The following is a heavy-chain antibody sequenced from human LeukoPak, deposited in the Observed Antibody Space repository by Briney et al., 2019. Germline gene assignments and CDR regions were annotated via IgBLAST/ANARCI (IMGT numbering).Heavy chain of an antibody. CDR1: GFTFSSYA. CDR2: ISWNSDSI. V-gene: IGHV3-9*01. D-gene: IGHD3-22*01. CDR3: AKDMYYYDSSGYPSIDY. Sequence: GGSLRLSCAASGFTFSSYAMSWVRQAPGKGLEWVSGISWNSDSIDYADSVKGRFTISRDNAKNSLYLQMNSLRAEDTALYYCAKDMYYYDSSGYPSIDYWGQGTLVTVSS. J-gene: IGHJ4*02.